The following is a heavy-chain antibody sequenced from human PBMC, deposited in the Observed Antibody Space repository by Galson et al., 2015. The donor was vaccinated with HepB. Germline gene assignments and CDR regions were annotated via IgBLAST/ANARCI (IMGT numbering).Heavy chain of an antibody. Sequence: QSGAEVKKPGESLKISCKGSGYSFTSYWIGWVRQMPGKGLEWMGIIYPGDSDTRYSPSFQGQVTISADKSISTAYLQWSSLKASDTAMYYCARSHLRLGELSLGYYYYMDVWGQGSLVTVSS. CDR1: GYSFTSYW. CDR2: IYPGDSDT. D-gene: IGHD3-16*02. J-gene: IGHJ6*03. V-gene: IGHV5-51*03. CDR3: ARSHLRLGELSLGYYYYMDV.